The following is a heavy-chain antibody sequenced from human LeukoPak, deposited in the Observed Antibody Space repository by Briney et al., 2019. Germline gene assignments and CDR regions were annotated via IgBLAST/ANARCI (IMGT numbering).Heavy chain of an antibody. Sequence: LRLSCAASGFTFDDYAMHWVRQAPGKGLEWIGYIYHSGSTYYNPSLKSRVTISVDRSKNQFSLKLSSVTAADTAVYYCARGRPGIAAAGIYYYYYYMDVWGKGTTVTVSS. D-gene: IGHD6-13*01. J-gene: IGHJ6*03. V-gene: IGHV4-30-2*01. CDR3: ARGRPGIAAAGIYYYYYYMDV. CDR2: IYHSGST. CDR1: GFTFDDYA.